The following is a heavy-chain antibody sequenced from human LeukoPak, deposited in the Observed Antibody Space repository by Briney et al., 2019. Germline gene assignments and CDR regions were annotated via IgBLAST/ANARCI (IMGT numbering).Heavy chain of an antibody. CDR2: VSDTAAYT. Sequence: PGGSLRLSCAASGFTFSTYALSWVRQAPGKGLEWVSSVSDTAAYTYYTDSVKGRFTISRDNSRKTLWLQMNSLSAEDTAVYYCAKDRGRYFGSDIGHWGQATLVTVSS. CDR3: AKDRGRYFGSDIGH. V-gene: IGHV3-23*01. CDR1: GFTFSTYA. D-gene: IGHD3-10*01. J-gene: IGHJ4*02.